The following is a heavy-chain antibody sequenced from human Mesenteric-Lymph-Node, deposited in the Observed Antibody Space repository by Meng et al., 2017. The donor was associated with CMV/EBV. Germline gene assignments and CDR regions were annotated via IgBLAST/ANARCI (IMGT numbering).Heavy chain of an antibody. Sequence: CAVYGGSFSGYSWSWSRQPPGKGLEWIRAINHSGSTNYNPSLKSRVTISVDTSKNQFSLKLSSVTAADTAVYYCARGGMVRGVIILWGQGTLVTVSS. CDR3: ARGGMVRGVIIL. V-gene: IGHV4-34*01. CDR1: GGSFSGYS. J-gene: IGHJ4*02. CDR2: INHSGST. D-gene: IGHD3-10*01.